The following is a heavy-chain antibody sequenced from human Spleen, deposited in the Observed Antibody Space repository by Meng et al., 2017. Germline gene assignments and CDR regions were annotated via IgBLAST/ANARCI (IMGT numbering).Heavy chain of an antibody. V-gene: IGHV3-30*01. Sequence: GGSLRLSCAASGFTFTTYAMHWVRQAPGKGLEWVAIISYDGNTQYYADSVRGRFTISRDNSKNTLYVQMNSLKSEYTAVYFCARDASAVATKVRGGSYYYYGMDVWGQGTTVTVSS. CDR1: GFTFTTYA. CDR2: ISYDGNTQ. J-gene: IGHJ6*02. D-gene: IGHD6-19*01. CDR3: ARDASAVATKVRGGSYYYYGMDV.